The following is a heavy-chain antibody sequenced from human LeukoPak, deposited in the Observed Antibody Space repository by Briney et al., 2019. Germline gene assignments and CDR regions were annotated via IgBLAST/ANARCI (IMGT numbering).Heavy chain of an antibody. D-gene: IGHD3-10*01. J-gene: IGHJ4*02. V-gene: IGHV1-2*02. CDR1: GYTFTGYY. Sequence: ASVKVSCKASGYTFTGYYMHWVRQAPGHGLEWMGWINPNSGGTNYAQKFQGRVTMTRDTSISTAYMELSRLRSDETAVYYCARVIGELFLDYWGQGTLVTVSS. CDR2: INPNSGGT. CDR3: ARVIGELFLDY.